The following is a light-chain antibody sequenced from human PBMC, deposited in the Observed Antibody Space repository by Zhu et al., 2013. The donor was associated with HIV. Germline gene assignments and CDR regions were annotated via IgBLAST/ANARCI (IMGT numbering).Light chain of an antibody. V-gene: IGKV3-20*01. CDR3: QQYGSSPRT. CDR2: NAS. J-gene: IGKJ3*01. CDR1: QSVSSSY. Sequence: EIVLTQSPGTLSLSPGERATLSCRASQSVSSSYLAWYQQIPGQAPRLLIYNASNRATGIPGRFSGSGSGTDFTLTISRLEPEDFAVYYCQQYGSSPRTFGPGTKVDIK.